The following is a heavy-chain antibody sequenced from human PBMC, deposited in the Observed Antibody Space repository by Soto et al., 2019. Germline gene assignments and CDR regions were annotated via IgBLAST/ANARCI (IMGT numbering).Heavy chain of an antibody. CDR1: GGTLSPNY. Sequence: SETLPLTCIVSGGTLSPNYWAWIRQPPGKGLEWVGYIYYSGSTYYNPSLKSRVTISVDTSKNQFSLKLSSVTAADTAVYYCARDRSGGYSYGSYYYGMDVWGQGTTVTVSS. V-gene: IGHV4-59*12. CDR2: IYYSGST. J-gene: IGHJ6*02. D-gene: IGHD5-18*01. CDR3: ARDRSGGYSYGSYYYGMDV.